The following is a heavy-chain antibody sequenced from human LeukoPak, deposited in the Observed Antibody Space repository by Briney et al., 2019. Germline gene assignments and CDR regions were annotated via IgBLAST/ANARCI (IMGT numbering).Heavy chain of an antibody. CDR3: ARAGNMGSGWYRDY. CDR2: INHSGST. J-gene: IGHJ4*02. V-gene: IGHV4-34*01. Sequence: SETLSLTCAVYGGSFSGYYWSWIRQPPGKGLEWIGEINHSGSTNYNPSLRSRVTISVDTSKNQFSLKLSSVTAADTAVYYCARAGNMGSGWYRDYWGQGTLVTVSS. D-gene: IGHD6-19*01. CDR1: GGSFSGYY.